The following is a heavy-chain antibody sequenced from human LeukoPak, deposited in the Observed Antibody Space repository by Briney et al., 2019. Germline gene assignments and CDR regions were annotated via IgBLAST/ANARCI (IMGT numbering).Heavy chain of an antibody. CDR3: ARNLFRSGYYYVPLGREGYDY. J-gene: IGHJ4*02. D-gene: IGHD3-22*01. V-gene: IGHV1-46*01. CDR2: INPSGGST. Sequence: ASVKVSCKASGYTFTSYYMHWVRQAPGQGLEWMGIINPSGGSTSYAQKFQGRVTMTRDTSTSTVYMELSRLRSEDTAVYYCARNLFRSGYYYVPLGREGYDYWGQGTLVTVSS. CDR1: GYTFTSYY.